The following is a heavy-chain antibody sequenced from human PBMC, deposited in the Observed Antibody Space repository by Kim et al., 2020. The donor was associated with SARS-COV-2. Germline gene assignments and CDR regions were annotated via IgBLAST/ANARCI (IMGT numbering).Heavy chain of an antibody. CDR1: GYTFTSYG. V-gene: IGHV1-18*01. D-gene: IGHD5-18*01. J-gene: IGHJ4*02. CDR2: ISAYNGNT. Sequence: ASVKVSCKASGYTFTSYGISWVRQAPGQGLEWMGWISAYNGNTNYAQKLQGRVTMTTDTSTSTAYMELRSLRSDDTAVYYCATGDSGYSYGYAFDYWGQGTLVTVSS. CDR3: ATGDSGYSYGYAFDY.